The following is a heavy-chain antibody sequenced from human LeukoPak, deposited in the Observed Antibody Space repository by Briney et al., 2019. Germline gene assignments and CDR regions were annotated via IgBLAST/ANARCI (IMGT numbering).Heavy chain of an antibody. J-gene: IGHJ6*04. CDR3: AREGGGSSGSRLNYYSGMDV. CDR1: GFTFSDYA. CDR2: ISYDGNNK. Sequence: GGSLRLSCAASGFTFSDYAMHWVRQAPAKGLEWVTGISYDGNNKYYADSVKGRFTISRDNSKNTLYLQMNSLRAEDTAVYYCAREGGGSSGSRLNYYSGMDVWGKGPTVTVSS. D-gene: IGHD6-13*01. V-gene: IGHV3-30*03.